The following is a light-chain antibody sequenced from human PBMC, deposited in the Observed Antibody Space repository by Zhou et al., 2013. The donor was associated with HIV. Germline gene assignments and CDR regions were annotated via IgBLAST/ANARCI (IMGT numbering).Light chain of an antibody. Sequence: DIQLTQSPSFLSASVGDRVTITCRASQGVSTYLAWFQQNPGKAPKLLISAASTLQTGVPSRFSGSGSGTDFTLTISSLQPEHFATYYCQQSYITPLTFGQGTRLEIK. V-gene: IGKV1-9*01. J-gene: IGKJ5*01. CDR2: AAS. CDR1: QGVSTY. CDR3: QQSYITPLT.